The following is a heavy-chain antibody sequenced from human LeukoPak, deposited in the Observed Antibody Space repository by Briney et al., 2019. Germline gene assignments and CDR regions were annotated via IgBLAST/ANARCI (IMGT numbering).Heavy chain of an antibody. V-gene: IGHV3-72*01. D-gene: IGHD3-3*01. CDR2: GRNKVNSYTT. CDR3: ARTVRFLDMDV. CDR1: GFTFSDYY. Sequence: GASLRLSCAASGFTFSDYYIGSARQAPGKGRGWIGRGRNKVNSYTTDYAASVKGRFTNLREDTKNSMYLQMNSLKTEDTAVYYCARTVRFLDMDVWGKGTTVTVSS. J-gene: IGHJ6*03.